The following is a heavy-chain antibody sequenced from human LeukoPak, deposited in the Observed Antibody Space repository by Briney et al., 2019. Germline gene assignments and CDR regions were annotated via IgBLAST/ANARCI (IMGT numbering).Heavy chain of an antibody. J-gene: IGHJ5*02. Sequence: PGESLKISCQASGYSFTSSWIGWARQMPGKGLEWMAIINSGDSDTRYSPSFQGQVTISADKSISTVYLQWGSLKASDTAMYYCARQPGAGWFDPWGQGTLVTVSS. CDR2: INSGDSDT. CDR1: GYSFTSSW. CDR3: ARQPGAGWFDP. D-gene: IGHD3-10*01. V-gene: IGHV5-51*01.